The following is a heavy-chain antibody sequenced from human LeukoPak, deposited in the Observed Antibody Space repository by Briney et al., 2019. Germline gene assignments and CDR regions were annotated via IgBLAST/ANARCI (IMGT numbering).Heavy chain of an antibody. CDR1: GYTFTDYY. V-gene: IGHV1-2*02. J-gene: IGHJ4*02. CDR3: ARGYYDSSGYYFDY. CDR2: INPISGGT. D-gene: IGHD3-22*01. Sequence: EASVKVSCKASGYTFTDYYTHWVRQAPGQGLEWMGWINPISGGTNYEQKFQGRVTMTRDTSISTAYMELSRLRSDDTAVYYCARGYYDSSGYYFDYWGQGTLVTVSS.